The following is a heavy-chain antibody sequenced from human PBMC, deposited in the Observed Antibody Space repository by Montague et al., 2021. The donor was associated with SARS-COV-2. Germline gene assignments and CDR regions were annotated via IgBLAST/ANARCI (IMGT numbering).Heavy chain of an antibody. D-gene: IGHD3-9*01. CDR1: GFSLSTSGMC. CDR3: ARIRDYDILTGSYSGFDS. Sequence: PALVKPTQTLTLTCTFSGFSLSTSGMCVSWIRQPPGKALEWLALIDWDDDKYYSTSLKTRLTISKDTSKNQVVLTMTNMDPVDTATYYCARIRDYDILTGSYSGFDSGGQGTLGTVSS. CDR2: IDWDDDK. J-gene: IGHJ4*02. V-gene: IGHV2-70*01.